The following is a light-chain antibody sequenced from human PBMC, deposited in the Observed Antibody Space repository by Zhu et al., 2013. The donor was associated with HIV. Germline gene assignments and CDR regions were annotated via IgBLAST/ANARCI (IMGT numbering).Light chain of an antibody. CDR1: QTVSYRH. CDR2: GSS. J-gene: IGKJ4*01. CDR3: QQYGSSP. V-gene: IGKV3-20*01. Sequence: EIVLMQSPGSLSLSRGERATLSCRASQTVSYRHIAWYHQKPGQPPRLLLYGSSSRAPGIPERFSGSGSGTDFTLTITGLEPEDFAIYYCQQYGSSPFGGGTKVEIK.